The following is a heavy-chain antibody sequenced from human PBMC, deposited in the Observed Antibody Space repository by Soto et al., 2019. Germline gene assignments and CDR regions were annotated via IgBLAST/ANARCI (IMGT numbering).Heavy chain of an antibody. D-gene: IGHD6-19*01. J-gene: IGHJ6*02. CDR3: ARGYSSGWDYYYGRDV. V-gene: IGHV1-69*13. CDR1: GGTFSSYA. Sequence: SVKVSCKASGGTFSSYAISWVRQAPGQGLAWMGGIIPLFGTANXXXXVXXXXTXXADDSTSTAHMELSSLRSEDTAVYYCARGYSSGWDYYYGRDVWGQGTTVTVYS. CDR2: IIPLFGTA.